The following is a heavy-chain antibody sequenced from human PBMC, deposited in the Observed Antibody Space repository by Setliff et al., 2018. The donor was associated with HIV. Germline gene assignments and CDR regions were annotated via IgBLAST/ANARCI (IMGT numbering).Heavy chain of an antibody. Sequence: GGSLRLSCAASGFTFRSFDMHWVRQAPGKGLEWVSCIGTLSDTYYPNSVKGRFTISRDSAKNSLYLQMNGLRAGDTAVYFCARAGRRHYYGSGSYAVFDYWGQGTPVTVSS. D-gene: IGHD3-10*01. J-gene: IGHJ4*02. CDR1: GFTFRSFD. CDR3: ARAGRRHYYGSGSYAVFDY. V-gene: IGHV3-13*01. CDR2: IGTLSDT.